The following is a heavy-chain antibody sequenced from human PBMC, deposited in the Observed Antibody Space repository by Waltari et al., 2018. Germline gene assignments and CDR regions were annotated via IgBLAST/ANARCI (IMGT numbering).Heavy chain of an antibody. CDR2: ISISSSTI. J-gene: IGHJ4*02. CDR1: GFTFSSYS. V-gene: IGHV3-48*01. Sequence: EVQLVESGGGLVQPGGSLRLSCAASGFTFSSYSMNWVRQAPGKGPEWLSNISISSSTIYYPDSGKGRFTISRDNGKNSLYLNMNSLRAEDTAVYYCAREVDYWGQGTLVTVSS. CDR3: AREVDY.